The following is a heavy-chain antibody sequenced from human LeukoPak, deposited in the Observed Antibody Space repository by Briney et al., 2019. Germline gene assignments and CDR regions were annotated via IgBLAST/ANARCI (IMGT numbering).Heavy chain of an antibody. V-gene: IGHV5-51*01. J-gene: IGHJ4*02. CDR2: VYPGDSDT. D-gene: IGHD3-9*01. Sequence: GESLKISCKGSGYSFTSYWIGWVRQMPGKGLEWMGIVYPGDSDTRYSPSFQGQVTISADKSISTAYLQWSSLKASDTAMYYCARLGRYDILTGYHRDYWGQGTLVTVSS. CDR3: ARLGRYDILTGYHRDY. CDR1: GYSFTSYW.